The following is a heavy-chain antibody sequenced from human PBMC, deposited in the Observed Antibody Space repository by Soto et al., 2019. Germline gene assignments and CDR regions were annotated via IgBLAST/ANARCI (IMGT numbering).Heavy chain of an antibody. D-gene: IGHD6-19*01. CDR3: ARGYSSGWSYTFDY. Sequence: SVQVSCKASGGAFSSYAISWVRQAPGQGLEWMGGIIPIFGTANYAQEFQGRVTITADESTSTAYMELSSLRSEDTAVYYCARGYSSGWSYTFDYWGQGTLVTVSS. CDR2: IIPIFGTA. J-gene: IGHJ4*02. CDR1: GGAFSSYA. V-gene: IGHV1-69*13.